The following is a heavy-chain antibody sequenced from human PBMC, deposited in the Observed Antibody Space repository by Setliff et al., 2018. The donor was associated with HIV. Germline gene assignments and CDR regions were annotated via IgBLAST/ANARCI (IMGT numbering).Heavy chain of an antibody. CDR2: ISAYNGNT. J-gene: IGHJ3*02. D-gene: IGHD6-13*01. Sequence: GASVKVSCKASGYTFTSYGISWVRQAPGQGLEWMGWISAYNGNTNYAQKLQGRVTMTTDTSTSTAYMELRSLRSDDTAVYYCAAIAAAALRGTFDIWGQGTMVTVSS. CDR3: AAIAAAALRGTFDI. V-gene: IGHV1-18*01. CDR1: GYTFTSYG.